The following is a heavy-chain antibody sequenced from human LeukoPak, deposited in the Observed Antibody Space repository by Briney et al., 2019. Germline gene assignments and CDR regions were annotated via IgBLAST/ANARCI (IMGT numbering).Heavy chain of an antibody. D-gene: IGHD6-13*01. CDR3: SRGRWQQQPVFDH. CDR1: GFTFGDYV. V-gene: IGHV3-49*03. J-gene: IGHJ4*02. Sequence: SGGSLRLSCIVSGFTFGDYVMSWFRQAPGKGLEWVGFIRSKAYGGTTEYAASVKGRFTILRDDSKSIAYLQMNSLKTEDTAVYYCSRGRWQQQPVFDHWGQGTLVTVSS. CDR2: IRSKAYGGTT.